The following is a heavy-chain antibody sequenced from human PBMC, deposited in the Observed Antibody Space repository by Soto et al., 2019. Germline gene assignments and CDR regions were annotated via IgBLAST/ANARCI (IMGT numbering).Heavy chain of an antibody. J-gene: IGHJ4*02. CDR3: ARDSNCSSDY. D-gene: IGHD2-15*01. CDR1: GFTFSGYN. CDR2: IKSDSSGT. V-gene: IGHV3-48*02. Sequence: EVQLVESGGGLVQPGGPLRLSCAASGFTFSGYNMNWVRQAPGKGLEWISCIKSDSSGTWYADSVKGRFTMSRDNAKNSLYLQMNSMRDVDTAVYFCARDSNCSSDYWGQGTLVAVSS.